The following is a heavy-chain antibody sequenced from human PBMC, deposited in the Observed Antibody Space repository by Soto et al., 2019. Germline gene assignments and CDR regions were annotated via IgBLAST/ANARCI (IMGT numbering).Heavy chain of an antibody. J-gene: IGHJ4*02. CDR2: IYYSGST. Sequence: PSETLSLTCTVSGGSISSSSYYWGWIRQPPGKGLEWIGSIYYSGSTYYNPSLKSRVTISVDTSKNQFSLKLSSVTAADTAVYYCARLIAPAGSPTTIWGQGTLVTVSS. V-gene: IGHV4-39*01. D-gene: IGHD6-13*01. CDR3: ARLIAPAGSPTTI. CDR1: GGSISSSSYY.